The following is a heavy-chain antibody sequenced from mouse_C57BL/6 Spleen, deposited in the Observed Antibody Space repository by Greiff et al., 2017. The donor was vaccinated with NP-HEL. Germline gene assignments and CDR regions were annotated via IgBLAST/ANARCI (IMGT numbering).Heavy chain of an antibody. CDR1: GYTFTDHT. V-gene: IGHV1-78*01. Sequence: VQLQQSDAELVKPGASVKISCKVSGYTFTDHTIHWMKQRPEQGLEWIGYIYPRDGSTKYNEKFKGTATLTADKSSSTAYMQLNSLTSEDSAVYFCARYTTVVGPQAWFAYWGQGTLVTVSA. D-gene: IGHD1-1*01. CDR3: ARYTTVVGPQAWFAY. J-gene: IGHJ3*01. CDR2: IYPRDGST.